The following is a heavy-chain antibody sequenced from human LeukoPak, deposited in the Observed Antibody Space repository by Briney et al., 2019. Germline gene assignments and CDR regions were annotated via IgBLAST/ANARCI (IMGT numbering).Heavy chain of an antibody. V-gene: IGHV3-48*03. CDR1: GFTFSSYE. CDR2: ISSSGSTI. J-gene: IGHJ5*02. Sequence: GGSLRLSCAASGFTFSSYEMNWVRQAPGKGLEWVSYISSSGSTIYYADSVKGRFTISRDNAKNSLYLQMNSLRAEDTAVYYCARDLGSLNPNWFDPWGQGTLVTVSS. D-gene: IGHD1-26*01. CDR3: ARDLGSLNPNWFDP.